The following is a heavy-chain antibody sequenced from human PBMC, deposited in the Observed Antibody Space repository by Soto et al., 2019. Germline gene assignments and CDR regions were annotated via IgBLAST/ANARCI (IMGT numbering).Heavy chain of an antibody. J-gene: IGHJ6*02. CDR2: IYYDGSDK. D-gene: IGHD1-1*01. CDR3: ARDRTWNYYGMDV. V-gene: IGHV3-33*01. Sequence: QVQLVESGGGVVQPGRSLRLSCAASRFTFSTYGMHWVRQAPGKGLEWVAVIYYDGSDKFYADSVKGRFTISRDNSKNTLYLQMNSLRAEDTAVYHCARDRTWNYYGMDVWGQGTTVTVSS. CDR1: RFTFSTYG.